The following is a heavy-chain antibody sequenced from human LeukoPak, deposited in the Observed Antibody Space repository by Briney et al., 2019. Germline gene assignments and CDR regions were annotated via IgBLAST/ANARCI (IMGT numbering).Heavy chain of an antibody. J-gene: IGHJ4*02. V-gene: IGHV4-4*07. D-gene: IGHD2-15*01. CDR1: GGSISSYF. Sequence: SETLSLTRTVSGGSISSYFLSWIGQPAGKGLHWIGRIYTSGSTNYNPSLKSRVAMSVDTSKNQFSLKLSSVTAADTAVYYCARDEWGGTYFDYWGQGTLVTVSS. CDR3: ARDEWGGTYFDY. CDR2: IYTSGST.